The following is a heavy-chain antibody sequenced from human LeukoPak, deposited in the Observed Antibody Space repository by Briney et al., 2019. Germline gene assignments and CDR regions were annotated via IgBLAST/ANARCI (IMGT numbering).Heavy chain of an antibody. D-gene: IGHD3-3*01. Sequence: PSETLSLTCTVSDGSINNYYWNWIRQPPGKGLEWIGCIYDSGSANYNPSLKSRVTISVDTSKNQFSLKLSSVAAADTAMYYCARGKTHTPYYDFWSGYHGYYGMDVWGQGTTVTVSS. CDR2: IYDSGSA. J-gene: IGHJ6*02. CDR3: ARGKTHTPYYDFWSGYHGYYGMDV. CDR1: DGSINNYY. V-gene: IGHV4-59*01.